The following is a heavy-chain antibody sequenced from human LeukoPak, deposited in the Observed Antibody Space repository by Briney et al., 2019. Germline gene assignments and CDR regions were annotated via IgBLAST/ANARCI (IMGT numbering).Heavy chain of an antibody. CDR2: ISSSGSTI. J-gene: IGHJ3*02. CDR3: AKGLQWLVQSDAFDI. D-gene: IGHD6-19*01. CDR1: GFTFSDYY. V-gene: IGHV3-11*01. Sequence: AGGSLRLSCAASGFTFSDYYMSWIRQAPGKGLEWVSFISSSGSTIYYADSVKGRFTISRDNANNSLYLQMNSLRAEDMALYYCAKGLQWLVQSDAFDIWGQGTMVTVSS.